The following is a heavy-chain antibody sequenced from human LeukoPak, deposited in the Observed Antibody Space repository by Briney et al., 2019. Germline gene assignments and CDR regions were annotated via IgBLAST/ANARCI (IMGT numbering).Heavy chain of an antibody. CDR1: GFTFGDYA. J-gene: IGHJ4*02. CDR3: TRGDEEMATDY. V-gene: IGHV3-49*03. Sequence: GRSLRLSCTASGFTFGDYAMSWFRQAPGKGLEWVGFIRSKAYGGTTEYAASVKGRFTISRDDPKSIAYLQMNSLKTEDTAVYYCTRGDEEMATDYWGQGTLVTVSS. D-gene: IGHD5-24*01. CDR2: IRSKAYGGTT.